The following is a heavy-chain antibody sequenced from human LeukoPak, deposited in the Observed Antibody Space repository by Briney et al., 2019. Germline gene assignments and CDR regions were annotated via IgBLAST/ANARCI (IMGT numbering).Heavy chain of an antibody. J-gene: IGHJ4*02. V-gene: IGHV3-21*01. CDR1: GFTFSSYS. D-gene: IGHD4-11*01. Sequence: PGGSLRLSCAASGFTFSSYSMNWVRQAPGKGLEWVSSISSSSSYIYYADSVKGRFTISRDNAKNSLYLQMNSLRAEDTAVDYCARISRTVTAITFDYWGQGTLVTVSS. CDR2: ISSSSSYI. CDR3: ARISRTVTAITFDY.